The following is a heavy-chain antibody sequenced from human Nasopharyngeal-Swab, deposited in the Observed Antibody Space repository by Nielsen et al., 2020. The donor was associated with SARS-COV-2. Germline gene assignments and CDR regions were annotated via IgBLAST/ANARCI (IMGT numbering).Heavy chain of an antibody. CDR2: INHSGTT. CDR3: ARGHRSISMIVVVIATAHFYFDS. V-gene: IGHV4-34*01. CDR1: GGSFSGYY. J-gene: IGHJ4*02. Sequence: SETLSLTCALYGGSFSGYYWSWIRQPPGNGLEWIGEINHSGTTTYNPSLKRRVTISSDTSKNQFSLKLSSVTAADTAVYYCARGHRSISMIVVVIATAHFYFDSWGRGTLVTVTS. D-gene: IGHD3-22*01.